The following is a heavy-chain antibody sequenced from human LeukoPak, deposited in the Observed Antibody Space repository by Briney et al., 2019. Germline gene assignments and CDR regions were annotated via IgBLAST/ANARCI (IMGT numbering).Heavy chain of an antibody. CDR2: IYYSGST. CDR3: AREGVGSGAFDI. Sequence: PSETLPLTCTVSGGSISSGGYYWSWIRQHPGKGLEWIGYIYYSGSTYYNPSLKSRVTISVDTSKNQFSLKLSSVTAADTAVYYCAREGVGSGAFDIWGQGTMVTVSS. V-gene: IGHV4-31*03. J-gene: IGHJ3*02. CDR1: GGSISSGGYY. D-gene: IGHD1-26*01.